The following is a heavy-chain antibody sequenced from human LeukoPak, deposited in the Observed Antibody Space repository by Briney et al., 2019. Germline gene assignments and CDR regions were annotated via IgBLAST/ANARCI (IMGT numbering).Heavy chain of an antibody. J-gene: IGHJ4*02. D-gene: IGHD5-12*01. V-gene: IGHV3-48*02. CDR3: ARDMSGSDSH. Sequence: GGSLRLSCAASGFSFSNYNMNWVRQAPATGLEWVSYISRTSSTIYYADSVRGRFTISRDNAKNSLYLQMNSLRDDDTAVYYCARDMSGSDSHWGQGTLVTVS. CDR1: GFSFSNYN. CDR2: ISRTSSTI.